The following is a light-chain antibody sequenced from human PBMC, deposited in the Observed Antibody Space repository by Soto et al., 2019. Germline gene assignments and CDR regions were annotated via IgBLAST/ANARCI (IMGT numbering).Light chain of an antibody. V-gene: IGKV2-28*01. CDR3: MQGLQAPWA. CDR2: LGS. J-gene: IGKJ1*01. CDR1: QSLLHGDGNTY. Sequence: DIVMTQSPLSLPVTPGEPASISCRSSQSLLHGDGNTYLAWYLQKPGQSPQLLIFLGSYRASGVPDRFSGSGSGTDFTLQINRVEAEDVGVYYCMQGLQAPWAFGPGTQLEIK.